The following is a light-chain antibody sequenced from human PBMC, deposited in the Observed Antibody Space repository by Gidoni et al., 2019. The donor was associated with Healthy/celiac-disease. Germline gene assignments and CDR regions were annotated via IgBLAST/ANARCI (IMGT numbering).Light chain of an antibody. CDR3: QQRSNWPPKLT. CDR1: QSVSSY. V-gene: IGKV3-11*01. Sequence: EIVLTQSPATLSLSPGERATLSCRASQSVSSYLAWYQQKPGQAPRLLIYDASNSATGIPARFSGSGSGTDFTLTISSLEPEDFAVYYCQQRSNWPPKLTFGGGTKVEIK. CDR2: DAS. J-gene: IGKJ4*01.